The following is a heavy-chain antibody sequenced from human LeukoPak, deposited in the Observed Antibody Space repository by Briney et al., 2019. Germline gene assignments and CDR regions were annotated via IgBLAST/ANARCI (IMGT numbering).Heavy chain of an antibody. CDR3: AKSIGAAAGLLNYYYYTMDV. Sequence: PGGSLRLSCAASGFTFSSYGMSWVRQAPGKGLEWASTISDSGGSSNYADSVKGRFTISRDNSKNTLFLQMNSLRAEDTAVYYCAKSIGAAAGLLNYYYYTMDVWGQGTTVTVSS. V-gene: IGHV3-23*01. CDR1: GFTFSSYG. J-gene: IGHJ6*02. CDR2: ISDSGGSS. D-gene: IGHD6-13*01.